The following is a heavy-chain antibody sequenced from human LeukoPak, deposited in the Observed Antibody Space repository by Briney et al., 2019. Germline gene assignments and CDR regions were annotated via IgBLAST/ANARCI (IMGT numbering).Heavy chain of an antibody. Sequence: GGSLRLSCAASGFTFSTYSINWVRQAPGKGLEWVSHISGSGNTIYYADSVRGRFTISRDNAKNSLYLQMNSLRGEDTAVYYCSRVGIRRYFDYWGQGTLVTVSS. CDR3: SRVGIRRYFDY. CDR1: GFTFSTYS. CDR2: ISGSGNTI. D-gene: IGHD7-27*01. J-gene: IGHJ4*02. V-gene: IGHV3-48*01.